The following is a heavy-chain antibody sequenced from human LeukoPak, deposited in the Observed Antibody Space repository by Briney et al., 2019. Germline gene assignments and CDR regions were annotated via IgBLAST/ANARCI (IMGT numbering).Heavy chain of an antibody. Sequence: PSETLSLTCTVSGGSISSGGYYWSWIRQHPGKGLEWIGYIYYSGSTYYNPSLKSRVTISVDTPTNQFSLKLSSVTAADTAVYYCARDRPANYYGSGFVYYYYGMDVWGQGTTVTVSS. V-gene: IGHV4-31*03. D-gene: IGHD3-10*01. CDR2: IYYSGST. CDR3: ARDRPANYYGSGFVYYYYGMDV. J-gene: IGHJ6*02. CDR1: GGSISSGGYY.